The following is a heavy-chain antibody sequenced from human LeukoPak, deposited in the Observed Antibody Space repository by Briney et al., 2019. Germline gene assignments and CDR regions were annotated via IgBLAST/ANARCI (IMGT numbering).Heavy chain of an antibody. CDR2: IYTGGET. V-gene: IGHV3-53*01. CDR1: GLTVDSNY. D-gene: IGHD1-26*01. Sequence: SGGSLRLSCAASGLTVDSNYMSWVRQAPGKGPDWVSVIYTGGETYYADSVKGRFIISRDTSKNTLHLQMNSLRAEDTAVYYCARSIVGATIHWGQGTLVTVSS. J-gene: IGHJ4*02. CDR3: ARSIVGATIH.